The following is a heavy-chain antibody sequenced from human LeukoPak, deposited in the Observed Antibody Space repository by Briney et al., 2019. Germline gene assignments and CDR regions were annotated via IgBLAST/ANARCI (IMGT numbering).Heavy chain of an antibody. J-gene: IGHJ6*03. CDR3: ARTVILYYYYYMDV. V-gene: IGHV1-8*01. D-gene: IGHD2-21*01. CDR2: MNPNSGNT. CDR1: GYTFTSYD. Sequence: ASVKVSCKVSGYTFTSYDINWVRQATGQGLEWMGWMNPNSGNTGYAQKFQGRVTMTRNTSISTAYMELSSLRSEDTAVYYCARTVILYYYYYMDVWGKGTTVTVSS.